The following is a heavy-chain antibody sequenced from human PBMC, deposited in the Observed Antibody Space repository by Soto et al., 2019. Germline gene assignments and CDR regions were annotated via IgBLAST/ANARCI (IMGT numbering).Heavy chain of an antibody. V-gene: IGHV4-4*02. CDR1: GGSVRAPDW. Sequence: QVHLQESGPGLVAPSGTLSLTCTLSGGSVRAPDWWSWVRQSPDKGLEWIAEVHISGHSNYNPSLRSRVSVPIDSSKNQFYLNLNSVTAADTAIYYCARVPQGCSAHSCYFDPWGQGTQVTISS. J-gene: IGHJ5*01. CDR3: ARVPQGCSAHSCYFDP. CDR2: VHISGHS. D-gene: IGHD2-15*01.